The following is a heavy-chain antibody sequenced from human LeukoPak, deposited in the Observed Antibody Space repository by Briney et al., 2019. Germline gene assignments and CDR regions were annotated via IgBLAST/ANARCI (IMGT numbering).Heavy chain of an antibody. CDR1: GYTFTSYY. J-gene: IGHJ3*02. D-gene: IGHD6-13*01. V-gene: IGHV1-46*01. CDR3: ARRRIAAAGRDAFDI. Sequence: ASVKVSCKASGYTFTSYYMHWVRQAPGQGLEWMGIINPSGGSTSYAQKFQGRVTMTRDMSTSTVYMELSSLRSEDTAVYYCARRRIAAAGRDAFDIWGQGTMVTVSS. CDR2: INPSGGST.